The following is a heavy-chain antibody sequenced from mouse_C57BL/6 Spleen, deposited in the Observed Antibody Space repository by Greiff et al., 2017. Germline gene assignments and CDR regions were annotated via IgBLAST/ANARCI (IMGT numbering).Heavy chain of an antibody. V-gene: IGHV3-6*01. CDR1: GYSITSGYY. CDR3: AGDYYGSFDY. Sequence: EVKLMESGPGLVKPSQSLSLTCSVTGYSITSGYYWNWIRQFPGNKLEWMGYISYDGSNNYNPSLKNRISITRDTSKNQFFLKLNSVTTEDTATYYCAGDYYGSFDYWGQGTTLTVSS. D-gene: IGHD1-1*01. CDR2: ISYDGSN. J-gene: IGHJ2*01.